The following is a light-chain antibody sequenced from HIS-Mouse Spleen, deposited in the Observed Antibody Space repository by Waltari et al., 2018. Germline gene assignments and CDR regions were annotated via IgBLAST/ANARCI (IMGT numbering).Light chain of an antibody. V-gene: IGKV1-8*01. Sequence: AIRMTQSPSSLSASTGDRVTITCRASQGISSYLAWYQQKPGKAPKLLIYAASTLQSGVPSRFSGSGSGTDFTLTISCLQSEEFATYYCQQYYSYQTWTFGQGTKVEIK. CDR3: QQYYSYQTWT. J-gene: IGKJ1*01. CDR2: AAS. CDR1: QGISSY.